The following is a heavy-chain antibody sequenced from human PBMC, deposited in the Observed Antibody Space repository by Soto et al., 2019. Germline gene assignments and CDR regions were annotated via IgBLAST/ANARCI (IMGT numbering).Heavy chain of an antibody. J-gene: IGHJ4*02. CDR1: GFTFSSYA. CDR2: ISGSGGST. Sequence: GGFLRLSCAASGFTFSSYAMIWVRQAPGKGLEWVSAISGSGGSTYYADSVKGRFTISRDNSKNTLYLQMNSLRAEDTAVYYCAKDGKSRYITMIVVVNDYWGQGTLVTVSS. D-gene: IGHD3-22*01. CDR3: AKDGKSRYITMIVVVNDY. V-gene: IGHV3-23*01.